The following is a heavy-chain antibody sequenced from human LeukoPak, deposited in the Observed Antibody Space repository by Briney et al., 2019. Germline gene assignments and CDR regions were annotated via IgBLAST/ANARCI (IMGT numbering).Heavy chain of an antibody. D-gene: IGHD3-10*01. V-gene: IGHV4-61*02. J-gene: IGHJ4*02. CDR1: GGSISSGSYY. Sequence: PSQTLSLTCTVSGGSISSGSYYWSWIRQPAGKGLEWIGRIYTSGSTNYNPSLKSRVTISVDTSKNQFSLKLSSVTAADTAVYYCARGPLWFGELLSSNFDYWGQGTLVTVSS. CDR3: ARGPLWFGELLSSNFDY. CDR2: IYTSGST.